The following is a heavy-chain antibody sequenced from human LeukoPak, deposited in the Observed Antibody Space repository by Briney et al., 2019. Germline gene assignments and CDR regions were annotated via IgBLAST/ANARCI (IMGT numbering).Heavy chain of an antibody. CDR3: ARHPSSWIDSMDV. CDR1: GGSISSSSYY. Sequence: SETLSLTCTVSGGSISSSSYYWGWISQPPGKGLEWIASIYYSGSTYYNPSLKSRVTISVDTTKNQFSLKLSSVTAADTAVYYCARHPSSWIDSMDVWGQGTTVTVSS. D-gene: IGHD2-2*03. J-gene: IGHJ6*02. V-gene: IGHV4-39*01. CDR2: IYYSGST.